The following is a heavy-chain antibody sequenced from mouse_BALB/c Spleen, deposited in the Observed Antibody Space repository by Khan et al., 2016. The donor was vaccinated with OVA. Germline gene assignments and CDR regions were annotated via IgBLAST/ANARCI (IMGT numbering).Heavy chain of an antibody. J-gene: IGHJ3*01. V-gene: IGHV5-6*01. D-gene: IGHD1-1*01. CDR3: ARLAYYYDCEGFAY. CDR1: GFTFSTYG. CDR2: ISTGGHYT. Sequence: EVELVESGGDLVEPGGSLKLSCAASGFTFSTYGMSWVRQTPDKRLEWVATISTGGHYTYYPDSVRGRFTISRDNAKNALYLQMTSLKSEDTAMFSCARLAYYYDCEGFAYWGQGTLVTVSA.